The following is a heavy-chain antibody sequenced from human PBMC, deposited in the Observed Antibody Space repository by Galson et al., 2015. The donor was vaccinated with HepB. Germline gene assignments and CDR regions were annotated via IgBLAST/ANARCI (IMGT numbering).Heavy chain of an antibody. CDR3: ATMRSYYDGNGNED. J-gene: IGHJ4*02. V-gene: IGHV3-15*01. CDR1: GFTFRNFW. D-gene: IGHD3-10*01. Sequence: SLRLSCAASGFTFRNFWMSWVRQAPGKGLEWVGHIKSKNDGGTTDYAAPMKGRFTISRDDSKLTLFLQLNRLKAEDTAIYYCATMRSYYDGNGNEDWGQGTLVTVSS. CDR2: IKSKNDGGTT.